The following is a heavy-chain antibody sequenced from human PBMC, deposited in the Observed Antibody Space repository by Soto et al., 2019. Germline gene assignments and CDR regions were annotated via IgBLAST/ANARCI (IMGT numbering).Heavy chain of an antibody. D-gene: IGHD3-10*02. CDR3: ARQIMFAATEGPHDY. CDR1: GGSISSSSYY. CDR2: IYYSGST. V-gene: IGHV4-39*01. Sequence: SETLSLTCTVSGGSISSSSYYWGWIRQPPGKGLEWIGSIYYSGSTYYNPSLKSRVTISVDTSKNQFSLKLSSVTAADTAVYYCARQIMFAATEGPHDYWGQGTLVTVSS. J-gene: IGHJ4*02.